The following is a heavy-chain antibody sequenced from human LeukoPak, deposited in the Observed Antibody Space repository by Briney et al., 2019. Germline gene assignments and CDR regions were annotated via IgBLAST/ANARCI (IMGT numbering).Heavy chain of an antibody. Sequence: GESLKISCKGSGYSCQDYWIGWGRQMPGKVPELMGRIFPHDSDTKYSPSFEGQVTISVDKSISTDYVQWGSLRVSDPDIYYCAKFGIRGCSSSTRCYPSLFYYGMDVWGQGTTVTVSS. CDR3: AKFGIRGCSSSTRCYPSLFYYGMDV. V-gene: IGHV5-51*01. CDR2: IFPHDSDT. D-gene: IGHD2-2*01. CDR1: GYSCQDYW. J-gene: IGHJ6*02.